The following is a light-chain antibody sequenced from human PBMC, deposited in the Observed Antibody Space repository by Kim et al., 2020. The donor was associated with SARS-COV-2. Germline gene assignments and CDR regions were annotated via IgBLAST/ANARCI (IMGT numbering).Light chain of an antibody. CDR3: QQYGSS. J-gene: IGKJ4*01. Sequence: EIVLTQSPDTLSLSPGERATLSCRASQSFTSTYLAWYQQRSGQAPRLLIYGTSSRATGIPDRFSGSGSGTDFTLTISRLEPEDFAVYYCQQYGSSFGGGTKVDIK. CDR2: GTS. V-gene: IGKV3-20*01. CDR1: QSFTSTY.